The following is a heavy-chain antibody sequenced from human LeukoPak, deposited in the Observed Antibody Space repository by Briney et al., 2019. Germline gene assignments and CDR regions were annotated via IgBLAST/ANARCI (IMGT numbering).Heavy chain of an antibody. CDR3: ARDSIAPIAARRIANWFDP. V-gene: IGHV3-21*01. CDR1: GFTFSSYS. D-gene: IGHD6-6*01. J-gene: IGHJ5*02. Sequence: GGSLRLSCAASGFTFSSYSMNWVRQAPGKGLEWVSSISSSSSYIYYTDSVKGRFTISRDNAKNSLYLQMNSLRAEDTAVYYCARDSIAPIAARRIANWFDPWGQGTLVTVSS. CDR2: ISSSSSYI.